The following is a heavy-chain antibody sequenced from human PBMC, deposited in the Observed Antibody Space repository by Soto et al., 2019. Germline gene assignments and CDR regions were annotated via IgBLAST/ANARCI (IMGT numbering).Heavy chain of an antibody. CDR1: GFTFSSYG. Sequence: QVQLVESGGGVVQPGRSLRLSCAASGFTFSSYGMHWVRQAPGKGLEWVAVISYDGSNKYYADSVKGRFTISRDNSKNTLYLQMNSLRAEDTPVYYCAKDSRITIFGVVRNYYYGMDVWDQGTTVTVSS. CDR3: AKDSRITIFGVVRNYYYGMDV. V-gene: IGHV3-30*18. J-gene: IGHJ6*02. CDR2: ISYDGSNK. D-gene: IGHD3-3*01.